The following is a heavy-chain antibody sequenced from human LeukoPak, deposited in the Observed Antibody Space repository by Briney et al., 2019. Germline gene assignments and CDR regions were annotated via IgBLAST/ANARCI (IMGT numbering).Heavy chain of an antibody. J-gene: IGHJ3*02. CDR1: GFTFAAYG. D-gene: IGHD3-22*01. CDR2: INWNVGST. Sequence: GRSLRLSCAASGFTFAAYGISWVRQAPGQGMEWVSGINWNVGSTDYADSVKGRFTISRDNAKNALYLQMNSLRAEDTALYYCARDDSSGLDAFDIWGQGTMVTVSS. V-gene: IGHV3-20*04. CDR3: ARDDSSGLDAFDI.